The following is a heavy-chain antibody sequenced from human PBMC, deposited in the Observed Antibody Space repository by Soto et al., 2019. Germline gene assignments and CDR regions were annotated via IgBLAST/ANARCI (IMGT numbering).Heavy chain of an antibody. CDR1: GFTFSSYG. Sequence: GGSLRLSCAASGFTFSSYGMHWVRQAPGKGLEWVAVISYDGSNKYYADSVKGRFTISRDNSKNTLYLQMNSLRAEDTAVYYCANGEYSSSRPRLPPHWFDPWGQGTLVTVSS. J-gene: IGHJ5*02. V-gene: IGHV3-30*18. CDR2: ISYDGSNK. D-gene: IGHD6-6*01. CDR3: ANGEYSSSRPRLPPHWFDP.